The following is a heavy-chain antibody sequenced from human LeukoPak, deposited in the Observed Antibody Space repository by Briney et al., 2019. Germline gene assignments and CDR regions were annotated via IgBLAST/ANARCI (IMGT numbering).Heavy chain of an antibody. D-gene: IGHD6-13*01. J-gene: IGHJ4*02. CDR3: ARGTAAAGALYFD. CDR2: IIPIFGTA. CDR1: GGTFSSYA. V-gene: IGHV1-69*05. Sequence: AASVKVSCKASGGTFSSYAISWVRQAPGQGLEWMGGIIPIFGTANYAQKFQGRVTITTDESTSTAYMELSSLRSEDTAVYYCARGTAAAGALYFDWGQGTLVTVSS.